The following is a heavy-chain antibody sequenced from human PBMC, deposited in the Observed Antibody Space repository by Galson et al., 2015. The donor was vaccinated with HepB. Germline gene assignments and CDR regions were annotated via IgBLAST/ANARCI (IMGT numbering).Heavy chain of an antibody. CDR3: ARAFEYSVGWGVYNWFDP. CDR2: TYYRSKWYN. D-gene: IGHD5/OR15-5a*01. Sequence: CAISGDSVSTNSGAWNWIRQSPSRGLEWLGRTYYRSKWYNHYAESVKSRITINADTSKNQFSLHLNSVTPEDTAIYYCARAFEYSVGWGVYNWFDPWGQGTLVTVSS. CDR1: GDSVSTNSGA. V-gene: IGHV6-1*01. J-gene: IGHJ5*02.